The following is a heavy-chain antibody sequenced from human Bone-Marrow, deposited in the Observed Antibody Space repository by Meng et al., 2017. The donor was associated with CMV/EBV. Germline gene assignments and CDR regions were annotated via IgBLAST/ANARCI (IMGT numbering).Heavy chain of an antibody. CDR3: ATPGVNFYYYGMDV. CDR1: GYTFTSYD. CDR2: MNPNSGNT. V-gene: IGHV1-8*01. Sequence: ASVKVSCKASGYTFTSYDINWVRQATGQGLEWMGWMNPNSGNTGYAQKFQGRVTMTRNNSISTAYMELSSLRSEDTAVYYCATPGVNFYYYGMDVWGQGTTVTVSS. J-gene: IGHJ6*01. D-gene: IGHD3-10*01.